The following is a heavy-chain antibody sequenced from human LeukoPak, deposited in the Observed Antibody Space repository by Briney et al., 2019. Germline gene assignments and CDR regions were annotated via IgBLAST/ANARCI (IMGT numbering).Heavy chain of an antibody. J-gene: IGHJ4*02. D-gene: IGHD6-25*01. CDR2: IYYSGST. CDR3: ARYGYRPYYFDY. CDR1: GGSISSYY. Sequence: SETLSLTCTVSGGSISSYYWSWIRQPPGKGLEWIGYIYYSGSTNYNPSLKSRVTISVDTSKNQFSLKLSSVTAADTAVYYCARYGYRPYYFDYWGQGTLVTVSS. V-gene: IGHV4-59*01.